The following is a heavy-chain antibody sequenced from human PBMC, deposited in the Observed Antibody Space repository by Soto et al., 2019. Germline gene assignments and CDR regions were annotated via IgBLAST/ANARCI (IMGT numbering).Heavy chain of an antibody. Sequence: SETLSLTCTFSVGSISTSSYFCGWIRQPPGKGLEWIANIYYTGNTYYNPSLKSRVTIFVDTSKNQFSLRLTSVIAADTAVYYCARLRDFENWFESLGQGTLV. CDR3: ARLRDFENWFES. CDR1: VGSISTSSYF. J-gene: IGHJ5*01. CDR2: IYYTGNT. V-gene: IGHV4-39*01.